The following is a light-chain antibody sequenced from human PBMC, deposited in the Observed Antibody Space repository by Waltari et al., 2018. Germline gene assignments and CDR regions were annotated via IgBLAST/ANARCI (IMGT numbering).Light chain of an antibody. CDR1: QGIRGN. Sequence: AIQLTQSPSSLSASVGDRVTLTCRASQGIRGNLTWYKQKAGRAPKLLIYAASSLESGVPSRFSGSGSGTDFTLTISSLQPEDFATYYCQQFYSYPLTFGGGTKVEIK. J-gene: IGKJ4*01. CDR3: QQFYSYPLT. V-gene: IGKV1-13*02. CDR2: AAS.